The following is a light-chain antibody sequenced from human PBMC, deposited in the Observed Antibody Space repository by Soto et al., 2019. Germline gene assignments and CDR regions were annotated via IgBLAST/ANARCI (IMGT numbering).Light chain of an antibody. CDR2: WAS. CDR3: QQYYSTPLT. J-gene: IGKJ4*01. CDR1: QSVLCSSNNKNY. Sequence: DIVMTQSPDSLAVSLGERATINCKSSQSVLCSSNNKNYLAWYQQKQGQPPKXXIYWASTRASGVPDRFSGSGSGTDFTLTISSLQAEDVAVYYCQQYYSTPLTFGGGTKVDIK. V-gene: IGKV4-1*01.